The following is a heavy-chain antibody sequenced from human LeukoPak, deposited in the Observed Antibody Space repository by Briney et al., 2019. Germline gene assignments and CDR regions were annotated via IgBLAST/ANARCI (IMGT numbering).Heavy chain of an antibody. V-gene: IGHV3-23*01. CDR1: GFTFSSYA. Sequence: GGSLRLPCAASGFTFSSYAMSWVRQAPGKGLEWVSAISGSGGSTYYADSVKGRFTISRDNSKNTLYLQMNSLRAEDTAVYYCAKDDEYSSSFDHFDYWGQGTLVTVSS. CDR3: AKDDEYSSSFDHFDY. J-gene: IGHJ4*02. D-gene: IGHD6-6*01. CDR2: ISGSGGST.